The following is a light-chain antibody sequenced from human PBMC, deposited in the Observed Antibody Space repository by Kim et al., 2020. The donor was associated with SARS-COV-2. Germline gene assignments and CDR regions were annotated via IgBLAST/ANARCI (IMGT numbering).Light chain of an antibody. CDR3: QQYNNWPRT. CDR1: QSVSNN. V-gene: IGKV3-15*01. CDR2: ATS. Sequence: EIVMTQSPATLSVSPGKRGTLSCRASQSVSNNLAWYQHKPGQAPRLLIYATSTRATGIPARFSGSGSGTDFTLTISSLQSEDFAVYYCQQYNNWPRTFGQGTKVDIK. J-gene: IGKJ1*01.